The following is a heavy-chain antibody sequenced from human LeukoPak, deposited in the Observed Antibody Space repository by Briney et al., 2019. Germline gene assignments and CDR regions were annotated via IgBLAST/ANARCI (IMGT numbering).Heavy chain of an antibody. V-gene: IGHV4-30-4*08. Sequence: SETLSLTCTVSGGSISSGDYYWSWIRQPPGKGLEWIGYIYYSGSTYYNPSLKSRVTMSVDTSKNQFSLKLSSVTAADAAVYYCARGGSSWYLVEYWGQGTLVTVSS. J-gene: IGHJ4*02. D-gene: IGHD6-13*01. CDR2: IYYSGST. CDR3: ARGGSSWYLVEY. CDR1: GGSISSGDYY.